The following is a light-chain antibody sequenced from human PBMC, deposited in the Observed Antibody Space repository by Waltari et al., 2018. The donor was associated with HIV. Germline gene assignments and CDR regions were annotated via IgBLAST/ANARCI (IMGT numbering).Light chain of an antibody. Sequence: QLVLTQSPYASASLGASVKLTCTLSSGHSSYAIAWHQQQPEKGPRFLMRLNSDGTHRKGDGIPDRFSGSSSGAERYLTISSLQSEDEADYYCQTWGTGIVVFGGGTKLNVL. V-gene: IGLV4-69*01. CDR1: SGHSSYA. J-gene: IGLJ2*01. CDR3: QTWGTGIVV. CDR2: LNSDGTH.